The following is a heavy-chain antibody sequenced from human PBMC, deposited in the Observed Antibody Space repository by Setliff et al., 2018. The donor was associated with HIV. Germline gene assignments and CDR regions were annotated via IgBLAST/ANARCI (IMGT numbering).Heavy chain of an antibody. J-gene: IGHJ5*02. CDR1: GGTFSSYA. CDR2: IIPMFRSA. Sequence: ASVKVSCKASGGTFSSYAISWVRQAPGQGLEWMGVIIPMFRSANYAQNFQGRVTITADESTSTAYMELSSLRSEDTAVYYCAALLVRGVIIIPPYNWFDPWGQGTLVTVSS. V-gene: IGHV1-69*13. D-gene: IGHD3-10*01. CDR3: AALLVRGVIIIPPYNWFDP.